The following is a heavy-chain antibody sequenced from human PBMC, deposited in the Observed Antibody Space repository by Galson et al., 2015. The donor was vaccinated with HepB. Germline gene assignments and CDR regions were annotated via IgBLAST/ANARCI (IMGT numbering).Heavy chain of an antibody. Sequence: SLRLSCAASGFTFSSYAMSWVRQAPGKGLEWVSAISGSGGSTYYADSVKGRFTIPRDNSKNTLYLQMNSLRAEDTAVYYCAKAGIQLWAPFDYWGQGTLVTVSS. J-gene: IGHJ4*02. CDR2: ISGSGGST. V-gene: IGHV3-23*01. CDR1: GFTFSSYA. CDR3: AKAGIQLWAPFDY. D-gene: IGHD5-18*01.